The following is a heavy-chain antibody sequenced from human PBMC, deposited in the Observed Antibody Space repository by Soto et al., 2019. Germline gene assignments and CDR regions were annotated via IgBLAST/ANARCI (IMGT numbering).Heavy chain of an antibody. CDR1: GGSFSGYY. V-gene: IGHV4-34*01. CDR3: ARGQDIVVVPAAPYYFNY. D-gene: IGHD2-2*01. J-gene: IGHJ4*02. CDR2: INHSGST. Sequence: LSLTCAVYGGSFSGYYWSWIRQPPGKGLEWIGEINHSGSTNYNPSLKSRVTISVDTSKNQFSLKLSSVTAADTAVYYCARGQDIVVVPAAPYYFNYWGQGTLVTVSS.